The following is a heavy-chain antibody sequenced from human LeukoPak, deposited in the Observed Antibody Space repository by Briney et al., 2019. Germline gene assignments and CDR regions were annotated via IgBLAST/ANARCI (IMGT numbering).Heavy chain of an antibody. Sequence: GGSLRLSCAASGFTLRSYAMSWVRQAPGKGLEWVSAIIGRGDSTYYSDSVKGRFTIPRDNSDNTLYAQMNSLRAEDTDVYSCAKPLVSDYYDSSGYWGYWGQGTLVTVSS. J-gene: IGHJ4*02. V-gene: IGHV3-23*01. CDR1: GFTLRSYA. CDR3: AKPLVSDYYDSSGYWGY. D-gene: IGHD3-22*01. CDR2: IIGRGDST.